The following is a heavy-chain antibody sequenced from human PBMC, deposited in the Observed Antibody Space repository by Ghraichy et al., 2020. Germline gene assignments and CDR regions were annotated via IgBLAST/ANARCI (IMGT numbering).Heavy chain of an antibody. CDR2: INHSGST. Sequence: GSLRLSCAVYGGSFSGYYWSWIRQPPGKGLEWIGEINHSGSTNYNPSLKSRVTISVDTSKNQFSLKLSSVTAADTAVYYCARGALRYFDWLSRHLDYWGQGTLVTVSS. CDR3: ARGALRYFDWLSRHLDY. V-gene: IGHV4-34*01. D-gene: IGHD3-9*01. CDR1: GGSFSGYY. J-gene: IGHJ4*02.